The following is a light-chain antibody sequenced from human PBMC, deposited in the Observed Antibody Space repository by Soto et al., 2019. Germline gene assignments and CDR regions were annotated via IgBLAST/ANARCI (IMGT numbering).Light chain of an antibody. CDR2: DVS. J-gene: IGLJ1*01. CDR1: SSDVGGYNY. V-gene: IGLV2-11*01. Sequence: QSALTQPRSASGSPGQSITISCTGTSSDVGGYNYVSWYQQHPAKAPKLIIFDVSKRPSGVPNRFSGSKSGNTASLTISGLRAEDEADYYCCSYVSRNTYVFGTGTKLTV. CDR3: CSYVSRNTYV.